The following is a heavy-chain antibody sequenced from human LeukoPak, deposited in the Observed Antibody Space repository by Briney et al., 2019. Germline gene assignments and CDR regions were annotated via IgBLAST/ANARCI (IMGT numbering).Heavy chain of an antibody. CDR1: GFTFSSYS. J-gene: IGHJ4*02. CDR3: ARAVAVPGGGYYFDY. Sequence: GGSLRLSCAASGFTFSSYSMNWVRQAPGKGLEWVSSISSSSSYIYYADSVKGRFTISRDSAGYFATNSLYLQMNSLRPADTAVYFCARAVAVPGGGYYFDYWGQGTLVTVSS. V-gene: IGHV3-21*01. CDR2: ISSSSSYI. D-gene: IGHD6-19*01.